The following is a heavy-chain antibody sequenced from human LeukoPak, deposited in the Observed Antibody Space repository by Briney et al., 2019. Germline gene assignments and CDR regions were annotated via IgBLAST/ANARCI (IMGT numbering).Heavy chain of an antibody. D-gene: IGHD5-18*01. J-gene: IGHJ4*02. V-gene: IGHV3-23*01. CDR1: GFTFSEYI. CDR3: AKDGGYSYGYPDY. CDR2: ISGSGGST. Sequence: GGSLRLSCTASGFTFSEYILTWVRLTPGKGLEWVSAISGSGGSTYYADSVKGRFTISRDNSKNTLYLQMNSLRAEDTAVYYCAKDGGYSYGYPDYWGQGTLVTVSS.